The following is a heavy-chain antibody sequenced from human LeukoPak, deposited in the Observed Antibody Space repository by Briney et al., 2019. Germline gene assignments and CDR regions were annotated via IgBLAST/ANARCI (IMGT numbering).Heavy chain of an antibody. J-gene: IGHJ4*02. V-gene: IGHV4-59*08. CDR2: IYYSGST. CDR3: ARLDYGGIDY. D-gene: IGHD4-23*01. CDR1: GGSISSYY. Sequence: SETLSLTCTVSGGSISSYYWSWIRQPPGKGLEWIGYIYYSGSTNYNPSPKSRVTISVDTSKNQFSLKLSSVTAADTAVYYCARLDYGGIDYWGQGTLVTVSS.